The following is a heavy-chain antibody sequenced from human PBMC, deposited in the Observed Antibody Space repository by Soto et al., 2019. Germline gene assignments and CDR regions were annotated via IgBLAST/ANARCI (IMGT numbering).Heavy chain of an antibody. CDR2: IYYSGST. Sequence: QVQLQESGPGLVKPSETLSLTCTVSGGSISSYYWSWIRQPPGKGLEWIGYIYYSGSTNYNPSLKSRVTISVDTSKNQFSLKLSSVTAADTAVYYCARQARGSGSYPSWGQGTLVTVSS. D-gene: IGHD3-10*01. V-gene: IGHV4-59*08. CDR3: ARQARGSGSYPS. J-gene: IGHJ4*02. CDR1: GGSISSYY.